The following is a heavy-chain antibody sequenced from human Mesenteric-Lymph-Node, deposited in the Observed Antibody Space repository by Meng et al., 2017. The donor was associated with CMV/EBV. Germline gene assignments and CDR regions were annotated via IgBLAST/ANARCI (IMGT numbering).Heavy chain of an antibody. CDR1: GGSISSSN. Sequence: LSLTCDVSGGSISSSNWWSWVRQAPGKGLEWVASITGGGGVTYYSDSVKGRFTISRDNAKNSLYLQMNSLRAEDTAVYYCARSRYCSGGSCSGFDYWGQGTLVTVSS. J-gene: IGHJ4*02. V-gene: IGHV3-48*03. CDR3: ARSRYCSGGSCSGFDY. D-gene: IGHD2-15*01. CDR2: ITGGGGVT.